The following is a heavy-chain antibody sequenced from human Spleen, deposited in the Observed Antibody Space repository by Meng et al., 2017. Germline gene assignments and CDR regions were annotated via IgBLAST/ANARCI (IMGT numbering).Heavy chain of an antibody. CDR2: ISTSGNTI. D-gene: IGHD1-14*01. Sequence: EVQLEESGGGLVQPGGSLRLSCAASGFTFSSYWMHWVRQSPGKGLEWISYISTSGNTIYYTDSVKGRFAISRDNAKNSLYLQMSSLRAEDTAVYYCAKDQNHPLGYWGQGTLVTVSS. J-gene: IGHJ4*02. CDR3: AKDQNHPLGY. V-gene: IGHV3-48*04. CDR1: GFTFSSYW.